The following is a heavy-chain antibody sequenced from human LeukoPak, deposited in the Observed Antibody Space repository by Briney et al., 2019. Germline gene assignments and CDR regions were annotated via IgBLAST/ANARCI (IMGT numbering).Heavy chain of an antibody. D-gene: IGHD6-13*01. CDR1: GYTFTSYD. CDR3: ARGGPLSSSWYTLGKNAFDI. Sequence: ASVKVSCKASGYTFTSYDINWVRQATGQGLEWMGWMNPNSGNTGYAQKFQGRVTITRNTSISTAYMELSSLRSEDTAVYYCARGGPLSSSWYTLGKNAFDIWGQGTMVTVSS. J-gene: IGHJ3*02. CDR2: MNPNSGNT. V-gene: IGHV1-8*03.